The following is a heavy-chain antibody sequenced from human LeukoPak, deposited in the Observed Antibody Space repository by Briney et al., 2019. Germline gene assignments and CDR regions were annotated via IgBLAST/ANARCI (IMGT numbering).Heavy chain of an antibody. J-gene: IGHJ6*03. CDR3: ARETSQKGAHYMDV. CDR1: GGSISSYY. D-gene: IGHD3-16*01. Sequence: SETLSLTCSVSGGSISSYYWSWIRQPPGKGLEWIGYIYYSGSTNCNPSLKSRVTISVDTSKNQFSLKLSSVTAADTAVYYCARETSQKGAHYMDVWGKGTTVTISS. V-gene: IGHV4-59*01. CDR2: IYYSGST.